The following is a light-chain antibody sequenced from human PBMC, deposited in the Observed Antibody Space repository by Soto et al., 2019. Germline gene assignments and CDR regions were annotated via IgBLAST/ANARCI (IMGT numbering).Light chain of an antibody. Sequence: IVLTQSPGTLSLSPGERATLSCGASQSVTNNFLAWYQQKPGQAPRLLIYGASSRATGVPDRFSGSGSGTEFTLTISRLEPEDFAVYYCQQYGTPLFTFGPGTKVDIK. CDR3: QQYGTPLFT. J-gene: IGKJ3*01. CDR2: GAS. V-gene: IGKV3-20*01. CDR1: QSVTNNF.